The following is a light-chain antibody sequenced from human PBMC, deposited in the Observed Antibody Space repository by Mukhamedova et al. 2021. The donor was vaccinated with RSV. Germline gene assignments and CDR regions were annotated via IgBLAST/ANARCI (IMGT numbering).Light chain of an antibody. CDR1: PSVSSN. J-gene: IGKJ2*01. CDR2: GAS. Sequence: GERATLSCRASPSVSSNLAWYQQKPGQAPRLLIYGASTRATGISARFSGSGSGPELTLTISSMQSEDFAVNYCKQYNNWPPLTFG. V-gene: IGKV3-15*01. CDR3: KQYNNWPPLT.